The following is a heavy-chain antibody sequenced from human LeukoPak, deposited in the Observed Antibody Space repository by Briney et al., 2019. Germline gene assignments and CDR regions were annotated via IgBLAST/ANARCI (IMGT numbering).Heavy chain of an antibody. J-gene: IGHJ5*02. CDR3: ARHRRSSGYSPTVMYNWFDP. Sequence: SETLSLTCTVSGGSISSSSYYWGWIRQPPGKGLEWIGSIYYSGSTYYNPSLKSRVTISVDTSKNQFSLKLSSVTAADTAVYYCARHRRSSGYSPTVMYNWFDPWGQGTLVTVSS. V-gene: IGHV4-39*01. CDR2: IYYSGST. CDR1: GGSISSSSYY. D-gene: IGHD6-13*01.